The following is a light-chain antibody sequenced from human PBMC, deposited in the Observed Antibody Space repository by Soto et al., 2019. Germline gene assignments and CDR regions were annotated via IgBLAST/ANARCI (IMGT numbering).Light chain of an antibody. CDR3: AAWDDSLSSVV. CDR1: RSNIGGNH. J-gene: IGLJ2*01. CDR2: ANN. V-gene: IGLV1-47*01. Sequence: QAVVTQPPSACGTPGQRVSISCSGSRSNIGGNHVYWYQQLPGMAPTLLIFANNPRSSGVPDRFSGSKSGTSASLAISGLRSEDEAEYYCAAWDDSLSSVVFGGGTKMTVL.